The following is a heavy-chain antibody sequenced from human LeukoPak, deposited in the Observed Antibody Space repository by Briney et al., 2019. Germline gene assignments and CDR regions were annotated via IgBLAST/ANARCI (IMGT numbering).Heavy chain of an antibody. CDR2: INHSGST. CDR1: GGSFSDYY. V-gene: IGHV4-34*01. D-gene: IGHD3-3*01. CDR3: ARGGVLRFLEWLPVAPEGFDP. J-gene: IGHJ5*02. Sequence: SETLSLTCAVYGGSFSDYYWSWIRQPPGKGLEWIGEINHSGSTIYNPSLKSRVTISVDTSKNQFSLKLSSVTAADTAVYYCARGGVLRFLEWLPVAPEGFDPWGQGTLVTVSS.